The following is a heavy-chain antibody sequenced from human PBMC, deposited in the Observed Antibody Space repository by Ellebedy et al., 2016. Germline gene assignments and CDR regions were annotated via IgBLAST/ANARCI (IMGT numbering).Heavy chain of an antibody. CDR2: TKQDGSEE. D-gene: IGHD6-13*01. CDR3: ARGGYTSSWFWVY. Sequence: GESLKISCAASGFIFSGYWMTWVRQAPGKGLEWVANTKQDGSEEYYVDSVKGRFTISRDNAKNSLYLQMNSLRAEDTAVYYCARGGYTSSWFWVYWGQGTLVTVSS. CDR1: GFIFSGYW. V-gene: IGHV3-7*03. J-gene: IGHJ4*02.